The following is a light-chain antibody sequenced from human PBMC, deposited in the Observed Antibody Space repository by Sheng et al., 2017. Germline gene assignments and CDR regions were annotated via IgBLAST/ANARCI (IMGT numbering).Light chain of an antibody. J-gene: IGKJ3*01. Sequence: AIRMTQSPSSFSASIVDRVTITCRASQSISTSLAWYQQKPGKAPNLLIYGASTLPSGVPSRFIGSGSGTDFTLTISYLQSEDFATYYCQQYYTYPLAFGPGTKVDI. V-gene: IGKV1-8*01. CDR2: GAS. CDR3: QQYYTYPLA. CDR1: QSISTS.